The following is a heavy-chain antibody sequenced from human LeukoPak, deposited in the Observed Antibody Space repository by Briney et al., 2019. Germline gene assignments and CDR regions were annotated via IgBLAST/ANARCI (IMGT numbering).Heavy chain of an antibody. CDR2: MNPNNGNT. D-gene: IGHD3-10*01. V-gene: IGHV1-8*03. Sequence: ASVKVSCKAFGYSFSNYDINWVRQATGQGLEWMGWMNPNNGNTGYAQKFQGRVTITSDTSISTAYMELSSLRSEDTAVYYCARGQTENYYGSGGPNAFEIWGQGTMVTVSS. CDR3: ARGQTENYYGSGGPNAFEI. CDR1: GYSFSNYD. J-gene: IGHJ3*02.